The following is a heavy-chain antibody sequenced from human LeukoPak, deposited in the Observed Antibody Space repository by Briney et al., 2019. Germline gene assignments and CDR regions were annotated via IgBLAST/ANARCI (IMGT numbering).Heavy chain of an antibody. V-gene: IGHV1-58*02. CDR2: IVVGSGNT. D-gene: IGHD3-22*01. CDR1: GFTFTSSA. Sequence: GASVKVSCKASGFTFTSSAMQWVRQARGQRLEWIGWIVVGSGNTNYAQKFQERVTITRDMSTSTAYMELSSLRSEDTAVYYCAASARKVVVITRHYYYYGMDVWGQGTTVTVSS. CDR3: AASARKVVVITRHYYYYGMDV. J-gene: IGHJ6*02.